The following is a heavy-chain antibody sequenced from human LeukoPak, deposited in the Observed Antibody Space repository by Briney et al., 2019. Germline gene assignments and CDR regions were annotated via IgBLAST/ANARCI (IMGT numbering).Heavy chain of an antibody. CDR1: GFTFNKYW. CDR2: IRSKAYGGTT. D-gene: IGHD3-3*01. CDR3: TRAHGYYDFWSGYEERNWFDP. V-gene: IGHV3-49*04. Sequence: PGGSLRLSCAASGFTFNKYWMTWVRQAPGKGLEWVGFIRSKAYGGTTEYAASVKGRFTISRDDSKSIAYLQMNSLKTEDTAVYYCTRAHGYYDFWSGYEERNWFDPWGQGTLVTVSS. J-gene: IGHJ5*02.